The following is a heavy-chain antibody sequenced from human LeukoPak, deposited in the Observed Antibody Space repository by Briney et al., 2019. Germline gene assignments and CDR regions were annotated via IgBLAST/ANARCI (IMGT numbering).Heavy chain of an antibody. D-gene: IGHD3-10*01. J-gene: IGHJ3*02. CDR2: IYHSGST. CDR1: GGSISSTNW. V-gene: IGHV4-4*02. CDR3: ARVVHYGSGELDAFDI. Sequence: SGTLSLTCTVSGGSISSTNWWSWVRQPPGKGLEWIGEIYHSGSTNYNPSLKSRVTISVDKSKNQFSLKLSSVTAADTAVYYCARVVHYGSGELDAFDIWGQGTMVTVSS.